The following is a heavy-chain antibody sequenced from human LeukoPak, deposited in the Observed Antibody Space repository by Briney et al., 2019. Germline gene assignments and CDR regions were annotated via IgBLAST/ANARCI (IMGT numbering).Heavy chain of an antibody. CDR3: ARDSSTIIDY. CDR1: GFTFSTYS. V-gene: IGHV3-21*01. Sequence: PGGSLRLSCAASGFTFSTYSMNWVRQAPGKGLEWVSSISSSSSYIYYTDSVKGRFTISRDNAKNSLYLQMNSLRAEDTAVYYCARDSSTIIDYRGQGTLVTASS. J-gene: IGHJ4*02. D-gene: IGHD2-2*01. CDR2: ISSSSSYI.